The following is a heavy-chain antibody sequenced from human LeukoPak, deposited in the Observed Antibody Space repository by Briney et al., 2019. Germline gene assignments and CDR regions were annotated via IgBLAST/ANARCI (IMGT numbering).Heavy chain of an antibody. J-gene: IGHJ4*02. CDR1: GVSISRYY. CDR2: ISYSGST. CDR3: ARLDYYHFDY. Sequence: PSETLSLTCTVSGVSISRYYWSWIRQPPGKGLEWIGYISYSGSTKYNPSLMSRVTISVDTSKNQFSLKLSSATAADTAVYYCARLDYYHFDYWGQGAVVTVSS. D-gene: IGHD3-22*01. V-gene: IGHV4-59*01.